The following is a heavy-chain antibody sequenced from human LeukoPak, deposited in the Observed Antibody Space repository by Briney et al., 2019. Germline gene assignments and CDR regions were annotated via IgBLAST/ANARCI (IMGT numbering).Heavy chain of an antibody. CDR2: IYYSGST. D-gene: IGHD3-22*01. Sequence: SETLSLTCTVSGGSISSHYWSWIRQPPGKGLEWIGYIYYSGSTNYNPSLKSRVTISVDTSKNQFSLKLSSVTAADTAVYYCARSKVVIEVPLDWSQGTLVTVSS. CDR1: GGSISSHY. CDR3: ARSKVVIEVPLD. J-gene: IGHJ4*02. V-gene: IGHV4-59*11.